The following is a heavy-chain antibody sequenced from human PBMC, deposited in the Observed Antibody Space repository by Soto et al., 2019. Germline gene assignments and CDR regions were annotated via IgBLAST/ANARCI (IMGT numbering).Heavy chain of an antibody. Sequence: QVQLVESGGGVVQPGGSLRLSCAASGFTFTNHAMHWVRQAPGKGLEWVTVISYDGSRRYYAGSVKGRFTISRDNSKNTLYLQMTSLTKGDTDLYYCARGAAVGGTAGQPGCCGQGTLVTVSS. D-gene: IGHD6-25*01. CDR1: GFTFTNHA. CDR2: ISYDGSRR. CDR3: ARGAAVGGTAGQPGC. V-gene: IGHV3-30-3*01. J-gene: IGHJ4*02.